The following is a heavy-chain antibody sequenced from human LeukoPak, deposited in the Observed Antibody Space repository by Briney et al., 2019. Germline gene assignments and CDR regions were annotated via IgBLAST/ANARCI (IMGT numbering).Heavy chain of an antibody. CDR3: ARHFTSYYYDSSGYFNYYYMDV. J-gene: IGHJ6*03. Sequence: GESLKISCKGSGYSFTSYWIGWVRQMPGKGLEWMWIIYPGDSDTRYSPSFQGQVTISADKSISTAYLQWSSLKASDTAMYYCARHFTSYYYDSSGYFNYYYMDVWGKGTTVTISS. CDR2: IYPGDSDT. CDR1: GYSFTSYW. D-gene: IGHD3-22*01. V-gene: IGHV5-51*01.